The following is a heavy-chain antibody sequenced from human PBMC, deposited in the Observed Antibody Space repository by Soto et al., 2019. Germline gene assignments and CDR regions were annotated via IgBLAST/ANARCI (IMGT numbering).Heavy chain of an antibody. J-gene: IGHJ4*02. CDR1: GYTFTSYG. Sequence: GASVKVSCKASGYTFTSYGISWVRQAPGQGLEWMGWISAYNGNTNYAQKLQGRVTMTTDTSTSTAYMELRSLRSDDTAVYYCARDLSTRPCVWGSYLDYWGQGTLVTVSS. CDR3: ARDLSTRPCVWGSYLDY. D-gene: IGHD3-16*02. CDR2: ISAYNGNT. V-gene: IGHV1-18*04.